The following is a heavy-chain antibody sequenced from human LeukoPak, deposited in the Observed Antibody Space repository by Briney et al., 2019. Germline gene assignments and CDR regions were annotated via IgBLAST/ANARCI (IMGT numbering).Heavy chain of an antibody. Sequence: GGSLRLSCAASGFTFSSYGMHWVRQAPGKGLEWVAVIWYDGSNKYYADSVKGRFTISRDNAKNTLYLQMNSLRADDTAVYYCVRVLGDYGGNAGGYWGQGTLVTVSS. V-gene: IGHV3-33*01. CDR2: IWYDGSNK. CDR1: GFTFSSYG. J-gene: IGHJ4*02. D-gene: IGHD4-23*01. CDR3: VRVLGDYGGNAGGY.